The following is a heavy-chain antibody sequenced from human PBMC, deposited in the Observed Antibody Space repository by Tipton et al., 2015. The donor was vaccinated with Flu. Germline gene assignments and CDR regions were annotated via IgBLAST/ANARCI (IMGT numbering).Heavy chain of an antibody. CDR1: GDSIRSDYF. J-gene: IGHJ4*02. CDR2: VSRSGDT. CDR3: ARHTGDSVRGVIDY. D-gene: IGHD3-10*02. Sequence: TLSLTCAVSGDSIRSDYFWGWIRQFPGKGLEWIGTVSRSGDTVYNPSLKSRLTISVDTSENQFSLKLSSVTAADTAVYYCARHTGDSVRGVIDYWGQGAPVTVSS. V-gene: IGHV4-38-2*01.